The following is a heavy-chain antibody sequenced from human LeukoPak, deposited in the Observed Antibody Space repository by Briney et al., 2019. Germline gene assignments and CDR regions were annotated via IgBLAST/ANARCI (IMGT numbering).Heavy chain of an antibody. CDR1: GYTFTSYA. V-gene: IGHV1-3*01. CDR3: ASEPSSGWLGAFDI. CDR2: INASNGNT. Sequence: ASVKVSCKASGYTFTSYAMHWVRQAPGQRLEWMGWINASNGNTKYSQKFQGRVTITRDTSASTAYMELSSLRSEDTAVYYCASEPSSGWLGAFDIWGQGTMVTVSS. J-gene: IGHJ3*02. D-gene: IGHD6-19*01.